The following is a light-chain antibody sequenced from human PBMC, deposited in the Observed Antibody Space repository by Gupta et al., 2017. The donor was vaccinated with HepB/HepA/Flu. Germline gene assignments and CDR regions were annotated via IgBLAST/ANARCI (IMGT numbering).Light chain of an antibody. Sequence: ENILTQSPDTLSLSPGERAALSCRTSQNVISNYLAWYQQRPGQSPRLVIYGASRRNNVFPDRFSGIGCKTEFTLTISRREPEDFALYYCQQERYSPVTFGQGTPLDIK. V-gene: IGKV3-20*01. CDR1: QNVISNY. CDR3: QQERYSPVT. J-gene: IGKJ5*01. CDR2: GAS.